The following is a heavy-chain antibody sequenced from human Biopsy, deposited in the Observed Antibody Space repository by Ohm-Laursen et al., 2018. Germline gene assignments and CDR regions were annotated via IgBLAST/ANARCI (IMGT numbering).Heavy chain of an antibody. Sequence: TLSLTCTVSGVSINGGRYYWNWIRHHPGKGLEWIGNIFYSANTYYNPSLKSRVTISVDTSKNQFFLKLSSVTAADTAVYYCARLGSGDYFPTFFDFWGQGALVTVSS. CDR1: GVSINGGRYY. CDR3: ARLGSGDYFPTFFDF. CDR2: IFYSANT. V-gene: IGHV4-31*03. J-gene: IGHJ4*02. D-gene: IGHD5-12*01.